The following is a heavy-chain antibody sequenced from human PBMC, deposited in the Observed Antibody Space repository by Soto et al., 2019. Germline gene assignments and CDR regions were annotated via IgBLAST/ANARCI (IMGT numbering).Heavy chain of an antibody. J-gene: IGHJ4*02. CDR3: AREDFYRFDY. CDR1: GFTFTSYW. V-gene: IGHV3-7*01. CDR2: IKEDGSAK. Sequence: EVQLVESGGGLVQPGGSLRVSCAASGFTFTSYWMSWVRQAPGKGLEWVANIKEDGSAKYYLDSVKGRFTISRDNAKNSLYLQMRSLRAEVTAVYYCAREDFYRFDYWGQGTLVTVS.